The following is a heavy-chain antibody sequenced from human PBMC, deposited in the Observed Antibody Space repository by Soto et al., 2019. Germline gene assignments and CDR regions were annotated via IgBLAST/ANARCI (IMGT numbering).Heavy chain of an antibody. CDR2: INAYNGNT. J-gene: IGHJ6*02. D-gene: IGHD3-16*02. Sequence: QVQLVQSGAEVKNPGASVKVSCKASGYSFTRYGIGWARQAPGQGLEWMGWINAYNGNTNYAQNLQGRLTLTTDTSTTTAYMAFRSLRSNVTARYCWAMVDMDVTPSPQDVWGHGTAVTVSS. CDR1: GYSFTRYG. V-gene: IGHV1-18*01. CDR3: AMVDMDVTPSPQDV.